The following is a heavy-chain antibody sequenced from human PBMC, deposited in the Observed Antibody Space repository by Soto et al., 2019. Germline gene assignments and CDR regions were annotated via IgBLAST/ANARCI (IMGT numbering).Heavy chain of an antibody. D-gene: IGHD2-8*01. CDR3: ARDRSTYGGGGTGEVKENWFDP. CDR1: GVPISTDDYY. J-gene: IGHJ5*02. Sequence: SETLSLTCTVSGVPISTDDYYWTWIRQPPGKGLEWIGYIYYSGSTYYNWSLKSRVTTSIDTSKNQVSLKLNSVTTADTAVYYCARDRSTYGGGGTGEVKENWFDPWGPGTLVTVSS. V-gene: IGHV4-30-4*02. CDR2: IYYSGST.